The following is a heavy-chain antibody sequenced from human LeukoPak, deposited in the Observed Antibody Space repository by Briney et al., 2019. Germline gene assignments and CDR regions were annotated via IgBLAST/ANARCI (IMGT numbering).Heavy chain of an antibody. CDR1: GGSISSGDYY. Sequence: PSETLSLTCTVSGGSISSGDYYWSWIRQPPGKGLEWIGYIYYSGSTYYNPSLKSRVTISVDTSKNQFSLKLSSVTAADTAVYYCARGHGCSGGSCYPKKLSWFDPWGQGTLVTVSS. J-gene: IGHJ5*02. D-gene: IGHD2-15*01. CDR3: ARGHGCSGGSCYPKKLSWFDP. CDR2: IYYSGST. V-gene: IGHV4-30-4*08.